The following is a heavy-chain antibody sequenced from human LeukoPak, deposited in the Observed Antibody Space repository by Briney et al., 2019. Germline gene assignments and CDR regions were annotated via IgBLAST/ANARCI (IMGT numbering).Heavy chain of an antibody. CDR3: ARVNRDTSGYYHVYFDY. CDR2: IYHTGSS. Sequence: SETLSLTCTVSGGSISSGGYYWSWIRQPPGKGLEWIGFIYHTGSSNYNPSLKSRVTISVDTSKNQVSLNLRSVTAADTAVYYCARVNRDTSGYYHVYFDYWGQGTLVSVSS. J-gene: IGHJ4*02. V-gene: IGHV4-61*08. D-gene: IGHD3-22*01. CDR1: GGSISSGGYY.